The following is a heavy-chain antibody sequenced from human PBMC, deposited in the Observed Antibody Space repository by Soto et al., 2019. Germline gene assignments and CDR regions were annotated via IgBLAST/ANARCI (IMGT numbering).Heavy chain of an antibody. J-gene: IGHJ4*01. CDR3: ARDRAAAGIRYFDY. CDR1: GYTFTSYA. D-gene: IGHD6-13*01. Sequence: ASVKVSCKASGYTFTSYAMHWVRQAPGQRLEWMGWINAGNGNTKYSQKFQGRVTITRDTSASTAYMELSSLRSEDTAVYYCARDRAAAGIRYFDYWGQGTLVTVSS. CDR2: INAGNGNT. V-gene: IGHV1-3*01.